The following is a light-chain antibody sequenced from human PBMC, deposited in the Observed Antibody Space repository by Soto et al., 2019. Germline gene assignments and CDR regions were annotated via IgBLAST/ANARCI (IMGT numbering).Light chain of an antibody. CDR2: WTS. CDR3: QQYISYPWT. Sequence: DIQMTQSPSTLSGSVGDRVTITCRASQSIGNYLAWYQQKIGRAPKILIYWTSNLERGVPSRFSGSGTGTEFTLTISSLQPYDFASYFCQQYISYPWTFGQGTKVEI. V-gene: IGKV1-5*03. CDR1: QSIGNY. J-gene: IGKJ1*01.